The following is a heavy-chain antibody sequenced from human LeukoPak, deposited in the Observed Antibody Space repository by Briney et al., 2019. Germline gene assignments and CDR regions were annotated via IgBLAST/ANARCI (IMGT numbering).Heavy chain of an antibody. CDR2: ITTSSSYT. CDR1: GFTFSSYG. CDR3: ARDPYSGAYGDTYYYFMDV. D-gene: IGHD1-26*01. J-gene: IGHJ6*03. V-gene: IGHV3-21*01. Sequence: GGSLRLSCAASGFTFSSYGMSWVRQAPGKGLEWISSITTSSSYTFYADSVKGRFTISRDNARNSLYLQMNSLTAEDTAVYYCARDPYSGAYGDTYYYFMDVWGKGTTVTISS.